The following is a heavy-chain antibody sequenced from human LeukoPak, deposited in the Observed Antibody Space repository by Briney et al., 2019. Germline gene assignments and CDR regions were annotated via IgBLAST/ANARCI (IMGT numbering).Heavy chain of an antibody. CDR2: ISGNGGRT. D-gene: IGHD3-9*01. CDR3: ARVGYFDWQNIDY. J-gene: IGHJ4*02. Sequence: GGSLRLSCAASGFTFSTYTMAWVRQAPGGGLEWVSGISGNGGRTYYADSVKGRFTISRDNAKNSLYLQMNSLRAEDTAVYYCARVGYFDWQNIDYWGQGTLVTVSS. V-gene: IGHV3-23*01. CDR1: GFTFSTYT.